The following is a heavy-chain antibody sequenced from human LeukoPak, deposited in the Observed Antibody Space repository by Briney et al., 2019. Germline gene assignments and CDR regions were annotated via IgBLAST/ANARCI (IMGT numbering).Heavy chain of an antibody. D-gene: IGHD1-1*01. V-gene: IGHV1-46*01. CDR1: GYTFTSYY. J-gene: IGHJ4*02. CDR3: ARDGENELERPRAFDY. CDR2: INPSGGST. Sequence: ASVKVSCKASGYTFTSYYMHWVGQAPGQGLEWMGIINPSGGSTSYAQKFQGRVTMTRDTSTSTVYMELSSLRSEDTAVYCCARDGENELERPRAFDYWGQGTLVTVSS.